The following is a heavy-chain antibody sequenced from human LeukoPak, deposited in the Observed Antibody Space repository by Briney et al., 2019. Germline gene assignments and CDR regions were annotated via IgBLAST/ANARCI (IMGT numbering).Heavy chain of an antibody. CDR1: GGTFSSYA. J-gene: IGHJ4*02. CDR2: IIPIFGTA. CDR3: ARDRAYGGGAPANYFDY. Sequence: GASVKVSCKASGGTFSSYAISWVRQAPGQGLEWMGGIIPIFGTANYAQKFQGRVTITTDESTSTAYMELSSLRSEDTAVYYCARDRAYGGGAPANYFDYWGQGTLVTVSS. D-gene: IGHD6-19*01. V-gene: IGHV1-69*05.